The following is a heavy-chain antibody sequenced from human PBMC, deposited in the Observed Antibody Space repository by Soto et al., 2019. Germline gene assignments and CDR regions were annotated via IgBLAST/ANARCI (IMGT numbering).Heavy chain of an antibody. J-gene: IGHJ6*02. CDR2: IYPGDSDT. Sequence: GESLKISCKGSGYSFTSYWIGWVRQMPGKGLEWMGIIYPGDSDTRYSPSFQGQVTISADKSISTAYLQWSSLKASDTAMYYYARHDFGGDCYSVYYYYGMDVWGQGTTVTVSS. V-gene: IGHV5-51*01. CDR3: ARHDFGGDCYSVYYYYGMDV. D-gene: IGHD2-21*02. CDR1: GYSFTSYW.